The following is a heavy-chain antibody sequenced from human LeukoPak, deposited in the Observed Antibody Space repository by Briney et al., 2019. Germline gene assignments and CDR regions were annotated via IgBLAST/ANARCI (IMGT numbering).Heavy chain of an antibody. CDR3: AREPVVVAATRPVRYYYYGMDV. D-gene: IGHD2-15*01. CDR2: ISYDGSNK. Sequence: GGSLRLSCAASGFTFSSYAMHWVRQAPGKGLEWVAVISYDGSNKYYADSVKGRFTISRDNSKNTLYLQMNSLRAEDTAVYYCAREPVVVAATRPVRYYYYGMDVWGQGTTVTVSS. CDR1: GFTFSSYA. V-gene: IGHV3-30-3*01. J-gene: IGHJ6*02.